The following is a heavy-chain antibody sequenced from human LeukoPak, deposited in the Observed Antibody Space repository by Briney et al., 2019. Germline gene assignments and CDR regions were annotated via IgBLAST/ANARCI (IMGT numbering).Heavy chain of an antibody. D-gene: IGHD3-22*01. CDR3: ARHDDSSGYYLYYFDY. CDR2: IYTSGST. V-gene: IGHV4-4*07. J-gene: IGHJ4*02. CDR1: GGSISSYY. Sequence: SETLSLTCTVSGGSISSYYWSWIRQPAGKGLEWIGRIYTSGSTNYNPSLKSRVTMSVDTSKNQFSLKLSSVTAADTAVYYCARHDDSSGYYLYYFDYWGQGTLVTVSS.